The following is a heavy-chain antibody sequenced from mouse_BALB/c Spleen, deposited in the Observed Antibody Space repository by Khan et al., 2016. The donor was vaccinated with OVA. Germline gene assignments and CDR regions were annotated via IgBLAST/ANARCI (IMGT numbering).Heavy chain of an antibody. J-gene: IGHJ1*01. V-gene: IGHV14-3*02. CDR2: IAPANGNT. D-gene: IGHD2-3*01. CDR1: GFNIKDTY. Sequence: VQLKESGAELVKPGASVKLSCTASGFNIKDTYLHWVKQRPEQGLEWIGRIAPANGNTQYDPKFQGKATITADTSSKTSYLSLNSLTSDDTAVYYCARPSYDPGDFEVWGAGTTVTVAS. CDR3: ARPSYDPGDFEV.